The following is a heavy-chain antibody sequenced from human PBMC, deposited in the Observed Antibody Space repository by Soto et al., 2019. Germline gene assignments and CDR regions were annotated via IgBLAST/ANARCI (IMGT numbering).Heavy chain of an antibody. D-gene: IGHD3-3*01. CDR3: ARAYEDYDLWRAPDYYYYYMDV. Sequence: SETLSLTCTVSGGSISSYYWSWIRQPPGKGLEWIGYIYYSGSTNYNPSLKSRVTISVDTSKNQFSLKLSSVTAADTAVYYCARAYEDYDLWRAPDYYYYYMDVWGKGATVTVSS. CDR1: GGSISSYY. J-gene: IGHJ6*03. CDR2: IYYSGST. V-gene: IGHV4-59*01.